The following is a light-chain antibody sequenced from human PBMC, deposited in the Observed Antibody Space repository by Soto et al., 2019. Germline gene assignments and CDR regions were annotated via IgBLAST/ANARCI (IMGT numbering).Light chain of an antibody. CDR2: KAS. CDR1: QSISSW. Sequence: DIQMTQSPSTLSASVGDRVTITCRASQSISSWLAWYQQKPGKAPKLLIYKASSLESGVPSRFSGSGSGTEFTLTISRLQPDDFATYYCQQYNSLMYIFGQGTKVDIK. J-gene: IGKJ2*01. CDR3: QQYNSLMYI. V-gene: IGKV1-5*03.